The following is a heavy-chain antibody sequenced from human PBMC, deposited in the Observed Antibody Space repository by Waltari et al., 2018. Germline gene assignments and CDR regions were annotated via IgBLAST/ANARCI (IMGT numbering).Heavy chain of an antibody. CDR1: GYSISSGYY. V-gene: IGHV4-38-2*01. J-gene: IGHJ6*02. Sequence: QVQLQESGPGLVKPSETLSLTCAVSGYSISSGYYWGWIRQPPGKGLEWIGSIYHSGSTSSNPALKSRVTISGDTSKNQFSLKLSSVTAADTAVYYCARLAGRKSGTEYYYYGMDVWGQGTTVTVSS. CDR2: IYHSGST. CDR3: ARLAGRKSGTEYYYYGMDV. D-gene: IGHD3-3*01.